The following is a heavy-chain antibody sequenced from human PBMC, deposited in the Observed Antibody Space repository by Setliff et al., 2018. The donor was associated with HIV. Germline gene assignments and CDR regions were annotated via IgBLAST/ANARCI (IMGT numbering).Heavy chain of an antibody. CDR2: IYYSVST. Sequence: KASETLSLTCTVSGGSMNSHYWSWIRQSPGGGLEWIGYIYYSVSTKYNPSLKSRVSMSIDTSKNQFSLKMSSVTAADTAVYYCARGVVDYDFWSGSGDYYYMDVWGKGTTVTVSS. CDR1: GGSMNSHY. J-gene: IGHJ6*03. V-gene: IGHV4-59*11. CDR3: ARGVVDYDFWSGSGDYYYMDV. D-gene: IGHD3-3*01.